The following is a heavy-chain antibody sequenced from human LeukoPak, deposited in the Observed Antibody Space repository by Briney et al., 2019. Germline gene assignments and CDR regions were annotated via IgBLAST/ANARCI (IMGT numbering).Heavy chain of an antibody. Sequence: GAPVKVSCKASGYTFTSYGISWVRQAPGQGLEWMGWISAYNGNTNYAQKLQGRATMTTDTSTSTAYMELRSLRSDDTAVYYCAGGSVATGAFAPWGQGTLVTVSS. D-gene: IGHD5-12*01. J-gene: IGHJ5*02. V-gene: IGHV1-18*04. CDR1: GYTFTSYG. CDR2: ISAYNGNT. CDR3: AGGSVATGAFAP.